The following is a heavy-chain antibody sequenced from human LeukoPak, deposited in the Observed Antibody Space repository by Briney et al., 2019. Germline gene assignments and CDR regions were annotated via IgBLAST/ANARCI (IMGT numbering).Heavy chain of an antibody. J-gene: IGHJ6*03. D-gene: IGHD3-3*01. V-gene: IGHV3-30*02. CDR3: AKDGWGVVINYYYYYMDV. Sequence: GGSLRLSCAASGFTFSSYGMHWVRQAPGKGLEWVAFIRYDGSNKYYADSVKGRFTISRDNSKNTLYLQMNSLRAEDTAVYYCAKDGWGVVINYYYYYMDVWGKGTTVTASS. CDR2: IRYDGSNK. CDR1: GFTFSSYG.